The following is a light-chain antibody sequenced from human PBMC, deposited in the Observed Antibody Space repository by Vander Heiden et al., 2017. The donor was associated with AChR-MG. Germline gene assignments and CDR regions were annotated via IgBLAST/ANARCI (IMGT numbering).Light chain of an antibody. J-gene: IGKJ1*01. V-gene: IGKV2-28*01. CDR3: MQGIELFRT. CDR2: LGS. CDR1: QSLLHSSGYYY. Sequence: DIVMTQSPLSLPVTPGEPASISCRSSQSLLHSSGYYYLDWYLQKPGQSPQLLIYLGSYRASGVPDRFSGSASGTEFTLKISRVEAEDAGVYYCMQGIELFRTFGQGTRVEIK.